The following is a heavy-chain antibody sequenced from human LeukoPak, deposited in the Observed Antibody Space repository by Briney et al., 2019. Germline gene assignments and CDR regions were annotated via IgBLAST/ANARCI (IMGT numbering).Heavy chain of an antibody. CDR2: IQNDETNK. J-gene: IGHJ5*02. D-gene: IGHD1-26*01. Sequence: SLRLSCAASGFTFSTYPRPWVRQAQGKGLEWVTVIQNDETNKYYADSVKDRFTISRDNSKHTLYLHMNSLRGEDTGVYYCATDGNCYGPGPFDPRVQGTLLGVSS. V-gene: IGHV3-30-3*01. CDR3: ATDGNCYGPGPFDP. CDR1: GFTFSTYP.